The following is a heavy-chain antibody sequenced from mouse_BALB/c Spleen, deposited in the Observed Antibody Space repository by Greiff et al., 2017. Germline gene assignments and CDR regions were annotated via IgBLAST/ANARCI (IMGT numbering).Heavy chain of an antibody. CDR1: GFTFSDYY. V-gene: IGHV5-4*02. J-gene: IGHJ4*01. Sequence: EVQLVESGGGLVKPGGSLKLSCAASGFTFSDYYMYWVRQTPEKRLEWVATISDGGSYTYYPDSVKGRFTISRDNAKNNLYLQMSSLKSEDTAMYYCASYGNPYYYAMDYWGQGTSVTVSS. CDR3: ASYGNPYYYAMDY. CDR2: ISDGGSYT. D-gene: IGHD2-1*01.